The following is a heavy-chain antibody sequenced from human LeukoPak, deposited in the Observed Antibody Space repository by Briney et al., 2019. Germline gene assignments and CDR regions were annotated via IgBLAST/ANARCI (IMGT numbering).Heavy chain of an antibody. Sequence: SETLSLTCAVYGGSLSGYYWSWIRPPPAKGRGWVGEINQSGSTNHNPSLKSRVTISVDKSKNQFSLKLSSVTAADTAVYYCASAHALDYYDSSGYWVFWGQGTLVTVSS. CDR3: ASAHALDYYDSSGYWVF. J-gene: IGHJ4*02. CDR2: INQSGST. D-gene: IGHD3-22*01. V-gene: IGHV4-34*01. CDR1: GGSLSGYY.